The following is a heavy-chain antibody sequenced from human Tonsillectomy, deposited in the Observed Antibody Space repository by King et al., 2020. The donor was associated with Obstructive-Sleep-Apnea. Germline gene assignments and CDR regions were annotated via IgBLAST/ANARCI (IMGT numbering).Heavy chain of an antibody. Sequence: QLQESGPGLVKPSETLSLTCNVSGGSVSSGSYYWSWIRQPPGKGLEWIGYIYYSGRTNYNPSLKSRVTISVDTSKNQFSLRLSSVTVADTAVYYCAREGGSYDSSDYYYGAFDIWGQGTMVTVSS. D-gene: IGHD3-22*01. CDR2: IYYSGRT. J-gene: IGHJ3*02. CDR1: GGSVSSGSYY. V-gene: IGHV4-61*01. CDR3: AREGGSYDSSDYYYGAFDI.